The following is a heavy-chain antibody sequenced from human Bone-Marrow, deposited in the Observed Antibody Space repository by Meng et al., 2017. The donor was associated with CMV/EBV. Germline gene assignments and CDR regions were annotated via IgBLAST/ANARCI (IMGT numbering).Heavy chain of an antibody. CDR1: GFTFSSYS. CDR3: ARDSLGYSSSWYFSSPSSFFDY. Sequence: GESLKIFLAASGFTFSSYSMNWVRQAPGKGLEWVSSISSSSSYIYYADSVKGRFTISRDNAKNSLYLQMNSLRAEDTAVYYCARDSLGYSSSWYFSSPSSFFDYWGQGTLVTVSS. V-gene: IGHV3-21*01. D-gene: IGHD6-13*01. J-gene: IGHJ4*02. CDR2: ISSSSSYI.